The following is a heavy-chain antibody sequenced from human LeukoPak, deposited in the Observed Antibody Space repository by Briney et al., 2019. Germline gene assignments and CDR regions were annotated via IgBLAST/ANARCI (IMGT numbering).Heavy chain of an antibody. CDR1: GFTFDDYG. J-gene: IGHJ4*02. CDR3: LRGDRRDY. V-gene: IGHV3-23*01. CDR2: ISGSGGST. Sequence: GGSLRLSCAASGFTFDDYGMNWVRQAPGKGLEWVSGISGSGGSTYYADSVKGRFTISRDNAKDSLYLQMNSLRVEDTVVYYCLRGDRRDYWGQGTLVTVSS.